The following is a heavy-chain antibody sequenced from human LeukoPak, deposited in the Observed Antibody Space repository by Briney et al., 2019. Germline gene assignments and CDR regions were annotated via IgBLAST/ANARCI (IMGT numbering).Heavy chain of an antibody. CDR2: ISAYNDNT. J-gene: IGHJ4*02. V-gene: IGHV1-18*01. CDR3: ARVHYDILTGYSYFDY. D-gene: IGHD3-9*01. CDR1: GYTFTSYG. Sequence: ASVNVSCKASGYTFTSYGISWVRQAPGQGLEWMGWISAYNDNTNYAQKLQGRVTMTTDTSTSTAYMELRRLRSDDTAVYYCARVHYDILTGYSYFDYWGQGALVTVSS.